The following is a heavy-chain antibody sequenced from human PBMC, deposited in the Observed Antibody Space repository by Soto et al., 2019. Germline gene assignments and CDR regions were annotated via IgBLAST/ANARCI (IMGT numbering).Heavy chain of an antibody. Sequence: QAQLEQSGGEVKKPGSSVKVSCKASRVAFSKFIVTWLRQAPGRGLEWVGGVMPIFGTANYAQKFHGRVTITADESTSTSYREVNNLRSEDTAVYYCAKVRYSSPMGYYYGMDVWGQGTTVTVSS. CDR1: RVAFSKFI. J-gene: IGHJ6*02. D-gene: IGHD6-19*01. CDR3: AKVRYSSPMGYYYGMDV. CDR2: VMPIFGTA. V-gene: IGHV1-69*01.